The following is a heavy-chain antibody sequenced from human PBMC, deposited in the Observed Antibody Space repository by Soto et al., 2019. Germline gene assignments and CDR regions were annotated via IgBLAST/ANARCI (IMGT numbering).Heavy chain of an antibody. J-gene: IGHJ5*02. V-gene: IGHV3-7*01. D-gene: IGHD5-18*01. CDR3: ARDKIQLWSQGWFDP. Sequence: GGSLRLSCTASGFTFSSYWMSWVRQAPGKGLEWVANIKQDGSEKYYVDSVKGRFTISRDNAKKSLDLQMNSLRAEDTAVYYCARDKIQLWSQGWFDPWGQGTLVTVSS. CDR2: IKQDGSEK. CDR1: GFTFSSYW.